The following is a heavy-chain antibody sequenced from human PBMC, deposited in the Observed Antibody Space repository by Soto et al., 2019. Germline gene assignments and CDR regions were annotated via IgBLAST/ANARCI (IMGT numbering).Heavy chain of an antibody. Sequence: QVQLQESGPGLVKPSETLSLTCTVSGVSISSSYWSWIRQSPGKEMQWIGYIYYSGSVKYNPSLNSRVTISADMSRNQLSLRVTPVTAADMALYYCARGMYDSSGFSNPFDIWGQGTMVTVSS. V-gene: IGHV4-59*01. CDR1: GVSISSSY. J-gene: IGHJ3*02. CDR3: ARGMYDSSGFSNPFDI. D-gene: IGHD3-22*01. CDR2: IYYSGSV.